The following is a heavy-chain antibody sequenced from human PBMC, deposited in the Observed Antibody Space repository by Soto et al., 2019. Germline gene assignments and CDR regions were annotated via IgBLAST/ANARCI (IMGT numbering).Heavy chain of an antibody. V-gene: IGHV3-23*01. CDR3: AKVGGPFRANYFRS. CDR1: GFTFPIYA. Sequence: QLLESGGDLVQPGGSLRLSCAASGFTFPIYATNWVRQAPGKGLEWVSAIRSGDGDTFYADAVKGRFTISRDTSKNTLYLQMNSLRVEDTAVYYCAKVGGPFRANYFRSWGRGTLVTVSP. D-gene: IGHD1-26*01. CDR2: IRSGDGDT. J-gene: IGHJ4*02.